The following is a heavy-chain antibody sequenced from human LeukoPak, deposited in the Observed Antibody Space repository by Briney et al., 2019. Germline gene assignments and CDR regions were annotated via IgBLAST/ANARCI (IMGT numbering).Heavy chain of an antibody. V-gene: IGHV4-39*01. CDR3: AIHIRYTYDPNWFHP. CDR2: IYYSGNT. CDR1: GDSIAATSYY. D-gene: IGHD5-12*01. J-gene: IGHJ5*02. Sequence: SETLSLTCSVSGDSIAATSYYWAWLRQPPGKGLEWIGSIYYSGNTNYDPSLQSRVTMSVDTSKNQFSLSLSSVTAADTAVYYCAIHIRYTYDPNWFHPWGQGTLVTVSS.